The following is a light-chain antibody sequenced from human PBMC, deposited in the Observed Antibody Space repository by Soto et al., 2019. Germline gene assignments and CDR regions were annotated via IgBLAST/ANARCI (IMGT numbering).Light chain of an antibody. Sequence: DIVMTQSPDSLAVSLGERATINCKSSQSVLYSSNNKNYLAWYQQKPGQPPKLLIYGASTRESGVPDRFSGCVAGTDYPLTISRLQADDVAVYYCRKYYSAPPTFGHGTKVDIK. CDR1: QSVLYSSNNKNY. J-gene: IGKJ3*01. CDR2: GAS. CDR3: RKYYSAPPT. V-gene: IGKV4-1*01.